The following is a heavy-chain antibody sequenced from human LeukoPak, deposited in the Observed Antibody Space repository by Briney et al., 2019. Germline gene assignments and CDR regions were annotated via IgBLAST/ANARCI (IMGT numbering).Heavy chain of an antibody. CDR1: GGSISSYY. D-gene: IGHD3-3*01. Sequence: SETLSLTCTVSGGSISSYYWSWIRQPPGKGVEWIGYIYYSGSTNYNPSLKSRVTISVDTSKNQFSLKLSSVTAADTAVYYCARGRRDFWSGYVFDIWGQGTMVTVSS. CDR2: IYYSGST. J-gene: IGHJ3*02. V-gene: IGHV4-59*01. CDR3: ARGRRDFWSGYVFDI.